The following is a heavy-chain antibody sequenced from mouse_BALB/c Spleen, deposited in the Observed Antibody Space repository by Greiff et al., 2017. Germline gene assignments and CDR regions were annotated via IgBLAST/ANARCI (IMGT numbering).Heavy chain of an antibody. V-gene: IGHV2-9*02. CDR3: ARDGRTYLGSYAMDY. J-gene: IGHJ4*01. Sequence: VKLMESGPGLVAPSQSLSITCTVSGFSLTSYGVHWVRQPPGKGLEWLGVIWAGGSTNYNSALMSRLSISKDNSKSQVFLKMNSLQTDDTAMYYCARDGRTYLGSYAMDYWGQGTSVTVSS. CDR2: IWAGGST. D-gene: IGHD1-1*01. CDR1: GFSLTSYG.